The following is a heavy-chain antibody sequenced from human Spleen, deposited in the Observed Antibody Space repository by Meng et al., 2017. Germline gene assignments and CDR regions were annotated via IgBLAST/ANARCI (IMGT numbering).Heavy chain of an antibody. D-gene: IGHD3-22*01. CDR2: VSSDGSSK. Sequence: GGSLRLSCAASEFTFSNYAMPWVRQARGKGLEWVAVVSSDGSSKDYADSVKGRFTISRDNSQDTLYLEMNSLRVEDTAVYYCTRSYYYDSTGYTQDFDYWGLGTLVTVSS. V-gene: IGHV3-30*01. CDR3: TRSYYYDSTGYTQDFDY. CDR1: EFTFSNYA. J-gene: IGHJ4*02.